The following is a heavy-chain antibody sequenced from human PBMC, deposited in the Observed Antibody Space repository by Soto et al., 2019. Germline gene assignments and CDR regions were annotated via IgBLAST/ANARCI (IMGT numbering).Heavy chain of an antibody. D-gene: IGHD1-1*01. V-gene: IGHV4-31*03. Sequence: SETLSLTCTVSGGSISSGGYYWSWIRQHPGKGLEWIGYIYYSGSTYYNPSLKSRVTISVDTSKNQFSLKLSSVTAADTAVYDGAREVTLEDYMYVWGKGTTVPVAS. CDR1: GGSISSGGYY. CDR2: IYYSGST. CDR3: AREVTLEDYMYV. J-gene: IGHJ6*03.